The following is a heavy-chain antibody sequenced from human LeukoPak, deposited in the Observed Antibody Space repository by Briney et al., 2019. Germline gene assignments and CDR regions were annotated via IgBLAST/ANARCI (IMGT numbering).Heavy chain of an antibody. J-gene: IGHJ4*02. CDR1: GYTFTSYD. V-gene: IGHV1-8*01. CDR2: MNPNSGNT. Sequence: GASVTVSCKASGYTFTSYDINWVRQAPGQGLEWMGWMNPNSGNTGYAQKFQGRVTMTRNTSISTAYMELSSLRSEDTAVYYCARWVHYIAAADYWGQGTLVTVSS. D-gene: IGHD6-13*01. CDR3: ARWVHYIAAADY.